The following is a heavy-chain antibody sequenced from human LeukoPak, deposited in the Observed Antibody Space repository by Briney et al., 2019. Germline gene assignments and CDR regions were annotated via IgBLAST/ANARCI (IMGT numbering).Heavy chain of an antibody. D-gene: IGHD6-13*01. CDR2: ITSRGSTK. CDR1: GFSFSNYA. CDR3: ARVFGSSSWYPLYLDY. V-gene: IGHV3-48*04. J-gene: IGHJ4*02. Sequence: GGSLRLSCAASGFSFSNYAMNWVRQAPGKGVEWASYITSRGSTKYYSDSVKGRFTISRDNAKNSLYLQMDSLRAEDTAVYYCARVFGSSSWYPLYLDYWGQGALVTVSS.